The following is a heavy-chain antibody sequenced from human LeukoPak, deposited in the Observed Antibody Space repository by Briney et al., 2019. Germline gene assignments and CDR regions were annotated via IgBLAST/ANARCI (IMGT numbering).Heavy chain of an antibody. D-gene: IGHD5-12*01. V-gene: IGHV3-48*04. CDR1: GFTFSSYS. J-gene: IGHJ4*02. CDR2: ISSSSSTI. Sequence: GGSLGLSCAASGFTFSSYSMNWVRQAPGKGLEWVSYISSSSSTIYYADSVKGRFTISRDNAKNSLYLQMNSLRAGDTAVYYCARDMATALDYWGQGTLVTVSS. CDR3: ARDMATALDY.